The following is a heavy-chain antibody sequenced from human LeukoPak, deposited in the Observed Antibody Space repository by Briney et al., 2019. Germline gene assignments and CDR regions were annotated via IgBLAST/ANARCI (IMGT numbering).Heavy chain of an antibody. V-gene: IGHV4-31*03. CDR2: IYYSGST. Sequence: SETLSLTCTVSGGSISSGGYYWSWIRQHPGKGLEWIGYIYYSGSTYYNPSLKSRVTISVDTSKNQFSLKLSSVTAADTAVYYCARERNVEMATMIALDIWGQGTMVTVSS. D-gene: IGHD5-24*01. CDR3: ARERNVEMATMIALDI. J-gene: IGHJ3*02. CDR1: GGSISSGGYY.